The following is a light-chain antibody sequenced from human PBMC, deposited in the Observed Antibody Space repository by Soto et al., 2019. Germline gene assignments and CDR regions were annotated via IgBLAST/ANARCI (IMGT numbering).Light chain of an antibody. Sequence: EVVLTQSPATLSLSPGERATLSCRASQTVDTHLAWYQQKPGQPPRLVIHDASNRASGIPDRFSGNGSGTAFNLTISSLEPEDFALYYCQQRGNWPSITFGQGTRLEI. V-gene: IGKV3-11*01. CDR3: QQRGNWPSIT. CDR2: DAS. J-gene: IGKJ5*01. CDR1: QTVDTH.